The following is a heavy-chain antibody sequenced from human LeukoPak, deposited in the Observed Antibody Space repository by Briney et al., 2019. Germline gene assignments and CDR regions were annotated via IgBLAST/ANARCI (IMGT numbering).Heavy chain of an antibody. J-gene: IGHJ6*03. V-gene: IGHV1-69*05. Sequence: SVKVSCKASGYTFTSYGISWVRQAPGQGLEWMGGIIPIFGTANYAQKFQGRVTITTDESTSTAYMELSSLRSEDTAVYYCASSSSSSGWSYMDVWGKGTTVTVSS. CDR2: IIPIFGTA. CDR3: ASSSSSSGWSYMDV. CDR1: GYTFTSYG. D-gene: IGHD6-19*01.